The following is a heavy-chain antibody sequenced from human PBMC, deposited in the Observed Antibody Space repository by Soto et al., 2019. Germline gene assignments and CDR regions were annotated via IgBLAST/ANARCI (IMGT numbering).Heavy chain of an antibody. CDR3: ATSGGGWYLY. V-gene: IGHV1-8*01. D-gene: IGHD6-19*01. J-gene: IGHJ4*02. CDR1: GYTFSSYD. CDR2: LNPNSGDT. Sequence: QVQLVQSGAEVKKPGASVKVSCKASGYTFSSYDINWVRQATGQGLEWMGWLNPNSGDTGYAQKSQGRVTPTRNTSINTAYIELSRLTSDDAAVYYCATSGGGWYLYWGQGTLVTVSS.